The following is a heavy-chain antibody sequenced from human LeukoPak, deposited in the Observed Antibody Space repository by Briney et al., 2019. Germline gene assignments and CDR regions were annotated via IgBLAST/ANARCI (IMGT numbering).Heavy chain of an antibody. Sequence: PSETLSLTCTVSGGSISSGGYYWSWIRQPPGKGLEWIGYIYHSGSTYYNPSLKSRVTISVDRSKNQFSLKLSSVTAADTAVYYCARGHDRGVHWFDPWGQGTLVTVSS. CDR2: IYHSGST. CDR3: ARGHDRGVHWFDP. J-gene: IGHJ5*02. V-gene: IGHV4-30-2*01. D-gene: IGHD3-10*01. CDR1: GGSISSGGYY.